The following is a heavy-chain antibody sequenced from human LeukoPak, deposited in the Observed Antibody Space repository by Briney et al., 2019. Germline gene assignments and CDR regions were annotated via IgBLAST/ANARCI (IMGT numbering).Heavy chain of an antibody. J-gene: IGHJ3*02. V-gene: IGHV3-9*01. Sequence: GGSLRLSCAASGSTFDDYAMHWVRQAPGKGLEWVSGISWNSGSIGYADSVKGRFTISRDSAKNSLYLQMNSLRAEDTALYYCAKDSNAFDIWGQGTMVTVSS. CDR2: ISWNSGSI. CDR1: GSTFDDYA. CDR3: AKDSNAFDI.